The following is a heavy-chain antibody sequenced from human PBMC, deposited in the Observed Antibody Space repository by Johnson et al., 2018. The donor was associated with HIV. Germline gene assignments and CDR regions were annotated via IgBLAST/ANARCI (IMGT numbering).Heavy chain of an antibody. CDR1: GFTFSSYW. CDR3: ARMRSGNRAFDI. J-gene: IGHJ3*02. V-gene: IGHV3-7*05. D-gene: IGHD2-15*01. CDR2: IKQDGRER. Sequence: MLLVESGGGLVQPGESLRLSCAASGFTFSSYWMNWVRQAPGKGLEWVANIKQDGRERKYVASVTGRFSISRDNAQHSLHLQMNSLSAEDTGVYYIARMRSGNRAFDIWGQGTMVTVSS.